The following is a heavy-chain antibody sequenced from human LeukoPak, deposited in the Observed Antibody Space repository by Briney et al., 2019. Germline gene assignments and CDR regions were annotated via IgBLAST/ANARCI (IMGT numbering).Heavy chain of an antibody. CDR1: GYTFTGYY. J-gene: IGHJ4*02. D-gene: IGHD3-22*01. Sequence: ASVKVPCKASGYTFTGYYMHWVRQAPGQGLEWMGWINPNSGGTNYAQKFQGRVTMTRDTSISTAYMELSRLRSDDTAVYYCARSLYYYDSSGYYPLDYWGQGTLVTVSS. V-gene: IGHV1-2*02. CDR3: ARSLYYYDSSGYYPLDY. CDR2: INPNSGGT.